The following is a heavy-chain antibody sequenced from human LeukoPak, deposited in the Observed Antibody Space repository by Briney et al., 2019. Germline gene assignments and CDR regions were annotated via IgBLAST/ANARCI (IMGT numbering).Heavy chain of an antibody. V-gene: IGHV3-21*01. CDR1: GFTFSSYG. CDR3: ARDDYGDPLFDY. CDR2: ISSSSSYI. Sequence: GGSLRLSCAASGFTFSSYGMNWVRQAPGKGLEWVSSISSSSSYIYYADSVKGRFTISRDNAKNSLYLQMNSLRAEDTAVYYCARDDYGDPLFDYWGQGTLVTVSS. D-gene: IGHD4-17*01. J-gene: IGHJ4*02.